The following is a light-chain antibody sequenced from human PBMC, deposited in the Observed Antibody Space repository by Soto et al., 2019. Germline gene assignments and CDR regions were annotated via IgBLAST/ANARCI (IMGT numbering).Light chain of an antibody. CDR3: QQFGSSPLFT. CDR1: QSVSSSY. Sequence: EIVLTQSPGTLSLCPGERATLSCRASQSVSSSYLAWYQQKPGQAPRLLIDGASSRATGIPDRFSGSGSVTDFTLTISRLEPEDFAVYYCQQFGSSPLFTFGPGTKVDV. CDR2: GAS. V-gene: IGKV3-20*01. J-gene: IGKJ3*01.